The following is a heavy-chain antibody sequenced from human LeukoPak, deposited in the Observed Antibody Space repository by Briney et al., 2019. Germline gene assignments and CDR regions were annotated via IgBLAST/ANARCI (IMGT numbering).Heavy chain of an antibody. V-gene: IGHV4-59*01. Sequence: SXXXTVSGVSISSYYWSWIRQPPGKGLEWIGYIYYSGSTNYNPSLKSRVTISVDTSKNQFSLKLSSVTAADTAVYYCARIMGHFDFWGPGTLVTVSS. CDR3: ARIMGHFDF. CDR1: GVSISSYY. J-gene: IGHJ4*02. CDR2: IYYSGST. D-gene: IGHD1-26*01.